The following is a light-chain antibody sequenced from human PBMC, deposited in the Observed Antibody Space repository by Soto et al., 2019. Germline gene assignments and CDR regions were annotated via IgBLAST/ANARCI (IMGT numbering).Light chain of an antibody. J-gene: IGLJ2*01. Sequence: QSVLTQSSSTSASLGSSVKLTCTLSSGHSTYIIAWHQQQPGKAPRYLMKLEGSGSYNKGSGIPDRFSGSSSGADRYLTISHLQFDDEADYYCETWDTNVVVFGGGTKLTVL. CDR3: ETWDTNVVV. CDR1: SGHSTYI. CDR2: LEGSGSY. V-gene: IGLV4-60*02.